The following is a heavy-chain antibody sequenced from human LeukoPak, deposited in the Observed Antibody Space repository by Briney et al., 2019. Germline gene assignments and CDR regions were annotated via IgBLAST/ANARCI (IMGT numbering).Heavy chain of an antibody. CDR1: GFTFSSYS. J-gene: IGHJ6*02. D-gene: IGHD3-10*01. V-gene: IGHV3-48*04. CDR2: ISSSSSTI. CDR3: AKTSGSGNYYYYYYGMDV. Sequence: GGSLRLSCAASGFTFSSYSMKWVRQAPGKGLEWVSYISSSSSTIDYADSVKGRFTISRDNAKNSLYLQMNSLRAEDTAVYYCAKTSGSGNYYYYYYGMDVWGQGTTVTVSS.